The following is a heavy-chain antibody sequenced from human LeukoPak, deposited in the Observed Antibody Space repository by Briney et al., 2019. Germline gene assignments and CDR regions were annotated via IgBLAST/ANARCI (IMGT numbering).Heavy chain of an antibody. V-gene: IGHV1-3*01. D-gene: IGHD4-17*01. CDR1: GYTFTSYA. Sequence: GASVKVSCKASGYTFTSYAMHWVRQAPGQRLEWMGWINAGNGNTNYAQKLQGRVTMTTDTSTSTAYMELRSLRSDDTAVYYCARDDRDDYGDYGWFDPWGQGTLVTVSS. CDR3: ARDDRDDYGDYGWFDP. CDR2: INAGNGNT. J-gene: IGHJ5*02.